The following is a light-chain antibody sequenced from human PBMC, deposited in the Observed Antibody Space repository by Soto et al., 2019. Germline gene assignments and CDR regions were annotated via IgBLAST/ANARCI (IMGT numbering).Light chain of an antibody. J-gene: IGKJ5*01. CDR1: QSINSIY. CDR3: QQYNNWPPIT. V-gene: IGKV3-15*01. Sequence: EIVLTRSPGTLSLSPGERATLSCRASQSINSIYLAWHQQKPGQAPRLLIYDASTRATGIPARFSGGGSGTEFTLSISSLQSEDFAVYYCQQYNNWPPITFGQGTRLEI. CDR2: DAS.